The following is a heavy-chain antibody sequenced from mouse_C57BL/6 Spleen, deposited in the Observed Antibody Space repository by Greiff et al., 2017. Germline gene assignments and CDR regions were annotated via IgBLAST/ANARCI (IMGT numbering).Heavy chain of an antibody. Sequence: VQLQQPGAELVMPGASVKLSCKASGYTFTSYWMHWVKQRPGQGLEWIGEIDPSDSYTNYNQKFKGKSTLTVDKSSSTAYMQLSSLTSEDSAVYYCASGYGSSYVRGFAYWGQGTLVTVSA. CDR1: GYTFTSYW. D-gene: IGHD1-1*01. CDR3: ASGYGSSYVRGFAY. V-gene: IGHV1-69*01. CDR2: IDPSDSYT. J-gene: IGHJ3*01.